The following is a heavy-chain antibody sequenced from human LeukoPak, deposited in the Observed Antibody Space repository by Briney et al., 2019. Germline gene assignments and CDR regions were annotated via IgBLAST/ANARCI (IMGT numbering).Heavy chain of an antibody. D-gene: IGHD6-13*01. J-gene: IGHJ5*02. V-gene: IGHV3-30*04. CDR2: ISYDGSNK. CDR3: ASWPRVAAAPLSNWFDP. CDR1: GFTFSSYA. Sequence: GGSLRLSCAASGFTFSSYAMHWVRQAPGKGLEWVAVISYDGSNKYYADSVKGRFTISRDNSKNTLYLQMNSLRAEDTAVYYCASWPRVAAAPLSNWFDPWGQGTLVTVSS.